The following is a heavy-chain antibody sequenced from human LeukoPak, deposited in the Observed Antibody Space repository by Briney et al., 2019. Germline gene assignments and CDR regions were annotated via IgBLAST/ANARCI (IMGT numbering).Heavy chain of an antibody. D-gene: IGHD2-2*01. CDR1: GYTFTSYD. V-gene: IGHV1-8*01. CDR2: MNPNSGNT. J-gene: IGHJ5*02. CDR3: ARVPAAMVGRKNWFDP. Sequence: GASVKVSCKASGYTFTSYDINWVRQATGQGLEWMGWMNPNSGNTGYAQKFQGRVTMTRNTSISTAYMELSSLRSEDTAVYYCARVPAAMVGRKNWFDPWGQGTLVTVSS.